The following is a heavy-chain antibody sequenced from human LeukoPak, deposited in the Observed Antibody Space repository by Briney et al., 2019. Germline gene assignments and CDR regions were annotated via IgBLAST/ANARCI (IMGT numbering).Heavy chain of an antibody. J-gene: IGHJ5*02. CDR3: AKAGSGSLDP. Sequence: GGSLRLSCAASGFTFDDYAMHWVRQAPGKGLEWVSGISWNSGSIGYADSVKGRFTISRDNSKNTLYLQMNSLRAEDTAVYYCAKAGSGSLDPWGQGTLVTVSS. V-gene: IGHV3-9*01. CDR1: GFTFDDYA. D-gene: IGHD1-26*01. CDR2: ISWNSGSI.